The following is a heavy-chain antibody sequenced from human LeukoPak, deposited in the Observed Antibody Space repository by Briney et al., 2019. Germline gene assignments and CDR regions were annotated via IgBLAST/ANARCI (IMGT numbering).Heavy chain of an antibody. D-gene: IGHD3-22*01. V-gene: IGHV3-33*01. J-gene: IGHJ4*02. Sequence: GRSLRLSCAASGFTFSSYGMHWVRQAPGKGLEWVAVVWYDGRYKYYADSVKGRFTISRDNLKNTLYLQMNSLRAEDTAVYYCARDSDNSGYYYSTSFDYWGQGTLVTASS. CDR1: GFTFSSYG. CDR3: ARDSDNSGYYYSTSFDY. CDR2: VWYDGRYK.